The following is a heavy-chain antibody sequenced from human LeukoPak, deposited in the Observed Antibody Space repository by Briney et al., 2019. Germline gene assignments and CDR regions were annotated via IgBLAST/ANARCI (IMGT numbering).Heavy chain of an antibody. CDR3: ARDWGSSGWYNWFDP. Sequence: PGGSLRLSCAASGLTFSSHWMHWVRQAPGKGLVWVSRITNDGSSTTYADSVKGRLTISRDNSENTLYLQMNSLRVEDTAVYYCARDWGSSGWYNWFDPWGQGTLVTVSS. D-gene: IGHD6-19*01. V-gene: IGHV3-74*01. CDR1: GLTFSSHW. J-gene: IGHJ5*02. CDR2: ITNDGSST.